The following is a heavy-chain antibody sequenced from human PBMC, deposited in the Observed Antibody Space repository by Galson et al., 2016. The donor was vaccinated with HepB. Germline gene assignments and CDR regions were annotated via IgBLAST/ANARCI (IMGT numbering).Heavy chain of an antibody. V-gene: IGHV3-7*01. D-gene: IGHD6-13*01. CDR2: INEDGNIK. CDR3: ARLSRPYGLDV. CDR1: EFTLSDYW. J-gene: IGHJ6*02. Sequence: SLRLSCAASEFTLSDYWMTWVRQAPGKGLEWVANINEDGNIKLYVNSVKGRFTISRDNTRNSVYLEMNSLSGDDTAVYYCARLSRPYGLDVWGHGTTVTVSS.